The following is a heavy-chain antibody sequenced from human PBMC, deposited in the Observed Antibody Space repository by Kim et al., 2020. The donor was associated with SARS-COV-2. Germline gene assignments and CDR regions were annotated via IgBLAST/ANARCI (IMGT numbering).Heavy chain of an antibody. CDR3: ARVIWTPTTPYGLLHKPFDY. Sequence: GGSLRLSCVASEFTFKNYGMHWVRQAPGKGLEWVAVISYDGSNTVYADSVRGRFTISRDNSKNTLFLQMNSLRGEDTAVYYCARVIWTPTTPYGLLHKPFDYWGQGTLVTVSS. CDR2: ISYDGSNT. CDR1: EFTFKNYG. V-gene: IGHV3-30*03. D-gene: IGHD1-1*01. J-gene: IGHJ4*02.